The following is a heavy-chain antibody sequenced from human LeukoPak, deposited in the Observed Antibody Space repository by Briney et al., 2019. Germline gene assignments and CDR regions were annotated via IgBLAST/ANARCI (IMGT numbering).Heavy chain of an antibody. Sequence: SVKVSCKASGGTFSSYAISWVRQAPGQGLEWMGRVIPIFGTANYAQKFQGRVTITADESTSTAYMELSSLRSEDTAVYYCARTAAAAGAYYYYYMDVWGKGTTVTISS. CDR1: GGTFSSYA. J-gene: IGHJ6*03. CDR2: VIPIFGTA. D-gene: IGHD6-13*01. V-gene: IGHV1-69*13. CDR3: ARTAAAAGAYYYYYMDV.